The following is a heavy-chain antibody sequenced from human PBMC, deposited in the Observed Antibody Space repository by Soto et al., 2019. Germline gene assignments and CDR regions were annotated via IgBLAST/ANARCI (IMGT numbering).Heavy chain of an antibody. CDR2: IDHRGST. Sequence: QVQLQQWGAGLLKPSETLSLTCAVYGGSFSGYYLSWIRQPPGRGLEWIGEIDHRGSTNYNTSLKSRVTISVDTSKNQFSLNLSSVTAADTAVYYCARGQIQLRSYYYYGMDVWGQGTTVTVSS. J-gene: IGHJ6*02. CDR3: ARGQIQLRSYYYYGMDV. V-gene: IGHV4-34*01. CDR1: GGSFSGYY. D-gene: IGHD2-2*01.